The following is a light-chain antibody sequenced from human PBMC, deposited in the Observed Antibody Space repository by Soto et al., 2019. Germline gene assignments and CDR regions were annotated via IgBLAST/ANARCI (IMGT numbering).Light chain of an antibody. Sequence: QSALTQPASVSGSPGQSITISCTGTSSDVGGYNYVSWYQHHPGKAPKLMIYDVNRRPSGVSNRFSGSKSGNTASLTISGLQAEDEADYYCSSYTTSSTPHVVFGGGTKLTVL. CDR1: SSDVGGYNY. CDR2: DVN. J-gene: IGLJ2*01. CDR3: SSYTTSSTPHVV. V-gene: IGLV2-14*03.